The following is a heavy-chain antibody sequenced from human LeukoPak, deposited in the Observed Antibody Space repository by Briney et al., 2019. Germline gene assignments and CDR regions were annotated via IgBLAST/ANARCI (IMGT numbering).Heavy chain of an antibody. CDR1: GFTFSSYE. D-gene: IGHD1-7*01. CDR2: ISSSGSTI. CDR3: AAQNWNYAY. V-gene: IGHV3-48*03. J-gene: IGHJ4*02. Sequence: PGGSLRLSCAASGFTFSSYEMNWVRQAPGEGLEWVSYISSSGSTIYYADSVKGRFTISRDNAKNSLYLQMNSLRAEDTAVYYCAAQNWNYAYWGQGTLVTVSS.